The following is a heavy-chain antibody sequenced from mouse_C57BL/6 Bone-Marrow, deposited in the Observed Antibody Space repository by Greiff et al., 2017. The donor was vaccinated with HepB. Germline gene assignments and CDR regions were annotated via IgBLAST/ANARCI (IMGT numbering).Heavy chain of an antibody. D-gene: IGHD2-4*01. V-gene: IGHV14-4*01. Sequence: EVKLLESGAELVRPGASVKLSCTASGFNIKDDYMHWVKQRPEQGLEWIGWIDPENGDTEYASKFQGKATITADTSSNTAYLQLSSLTSEDTAVYYCTTSGLRFAYWGQGTLVTVSA. J-gene: IGHJ3*01. CDR2: IDPENGDT. CDR1: GFNIKDDY. CDR3: TTSGLRFAY.